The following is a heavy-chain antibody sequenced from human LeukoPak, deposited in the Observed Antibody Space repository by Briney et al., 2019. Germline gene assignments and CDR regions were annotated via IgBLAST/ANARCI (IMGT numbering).Heavy chain of an antibody. D-gene: IGHD3-10*01. V-gene: IGHV3-48*04. CDR3: ARDSYGSGSYRNY. J-gene: IGHJ4*02. CDR2: ISSSSSLI. Sequence: GGSLRLSCAASGFTFSSYSMNWVRQAPGKGLEWVSYISSSSSLIYYADSVKGRFTISRDNAKNSLYLQMNSLRAEDTAVYYCARDSYGSGSYRNYWGQGTLVTVSS. CDR1: GFTFSSYS.